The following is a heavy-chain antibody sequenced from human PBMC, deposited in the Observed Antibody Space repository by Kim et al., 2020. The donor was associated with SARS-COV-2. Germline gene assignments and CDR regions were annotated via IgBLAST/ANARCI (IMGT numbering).Heavy chain of an antibody. CDR2: ISYDGSNK. V-gene: IGHV3-30*18. J-gene: IGHJ4*02. D-gene: IGHD3-22*01. CDR1: GFTFSSYG. CDR3: AKDSPPDSSGYYFPDISIGWYFDY. Sequence: GGSLRLSCAASGFTFSSYGMHWVRQAPGKGLEWVAVISYDGSNKYYADSVKGRFTISRDNSKNTLYLQMNSLRAEDTAVYYCAKDSPPDSSGYYFPDISIGWYFDYWGQGTLVTVSS.